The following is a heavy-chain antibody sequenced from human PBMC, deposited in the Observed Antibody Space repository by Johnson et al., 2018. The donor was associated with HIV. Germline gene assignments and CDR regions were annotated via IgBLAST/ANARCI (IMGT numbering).Heavy chain of an antibody. CDR3: ATDNGQYGFDI. J-gene: IGHJ3*02. Sequence: VQLVESGGGLVKPGGSLRLSCVASGFSFSDHYMDWVRQAPGKVLEWVARIRNKASGYNTEYAASVKGRVTISRDDSKNSVYLQMNSLKTEDTAVYYCATDNGQYGFDIWGQGTMVTVSS. V-gene: IGHV3-72*01. D-gene: IGHD2-8*01. CDR2: IRNKASGYNT. CDR1: GFSFSDHY.